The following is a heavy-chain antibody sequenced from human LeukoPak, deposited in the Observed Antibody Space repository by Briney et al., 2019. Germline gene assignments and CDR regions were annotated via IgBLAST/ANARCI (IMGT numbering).Heavy chain of an antibody. J-gene: IGHJ6*02. V-gene: IGHV4-31*03. Sequence: SQTLSLTCTVSGGSISSGGYYWSWIRQHPGKGLEWIGYIYYSGSTYYNPSLKSRVTISVDTSKNQFSLKLSSVTAADTAVYYCARGGRFLEWFPFNLDHYYYYGMDVWGQGTTVTVSS. D-gene: IGHD3-3*01. CDR3: ARGGRFLEWFPFNLDHYYYYGMDV. CDR2: IYYSGST. CDR1: GGSISSGGYY.